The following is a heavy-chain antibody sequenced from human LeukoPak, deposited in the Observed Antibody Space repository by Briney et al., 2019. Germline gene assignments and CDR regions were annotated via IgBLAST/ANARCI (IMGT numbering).Heavy chain of an antibody. V-gene: IGHV3-30*19. CDR1: GFTFSSYG. CDR2: ISYDGSNK. Sequence: GGSLRLSCAASGFTFSSYGMHWVRQAPGKGLEWVAVISYDGSNKYYADSVKGRFTISRDNSKNTLYLQMNSLRAEDTAVYYCARELYDSSGYYYSFFDYWGQGTLVTVSS. CDR3: ARELYDSSGYYYSFFDY. J-gene: IGHJ4*02. D-gene: IGHD3-22*01.